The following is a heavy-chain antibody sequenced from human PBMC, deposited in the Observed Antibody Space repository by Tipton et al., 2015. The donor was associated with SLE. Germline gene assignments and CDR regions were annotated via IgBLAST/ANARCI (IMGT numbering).Heavy chain of an antibody. CDR3: ARDWVVGATLDRFDP. CDR1: GGAISSSGYY. V-gene: IGHV4-39*02. D-gene: IGHD1-26*01. J-gene: IGHJ5*02. Sequence: TLSLTCSVSGGAISSSGYYWGWIRQPPSKELEWLGNASYTGSTYYSPSLRSRFTISVDTSKNQFSLKVTSVTATDTAVYYCARDWVVGATLDRFDPWGQGTLVTVSS. CDR2: ASYTGST.